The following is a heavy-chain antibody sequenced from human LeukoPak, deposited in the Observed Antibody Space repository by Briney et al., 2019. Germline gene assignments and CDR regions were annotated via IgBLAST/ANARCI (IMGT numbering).Heavy chain of an antibody. V-gene: IGHV1-18*01. CDR1: DYTFTSYG. J-gene: IGHJ4*02. D-gene: IGHD6-13*01. CDR2: ISPYSDNT. CDR3: ARGGPFSIAAARVYYFDY. Sequence: GASVKASCKASDYTFTSYGISWVRQAPGQGLEWMGWISPYSDNTNYAQNLQGRVTMTTDTSTSTAYMELRSLTSDDTAMYYCARGGPFSIAAARVYYFDYWGQGTLVTVSS.